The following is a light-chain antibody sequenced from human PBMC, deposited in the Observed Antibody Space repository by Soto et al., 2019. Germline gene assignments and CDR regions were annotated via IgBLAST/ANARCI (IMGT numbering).Light chain of an antibody. Sequence: QSALTQPASVSGSPGPSITISCTGTSSDVGRYNYVSWYQQYPGRAPKLIIFDVTNRPSGVSHRFSGSKSGNTASLTISGLQAEDEADYYCNSYTGTSARYAFGTGTKLTVL. CDR1: SSDVGRYNY. J-gene: IGLJ1*01. V-gene: IGLV2-14*03. CDR2: DVT. CDR3: NSYTGTSARYA.